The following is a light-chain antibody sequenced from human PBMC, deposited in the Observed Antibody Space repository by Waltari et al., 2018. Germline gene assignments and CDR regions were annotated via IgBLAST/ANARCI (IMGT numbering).Light chain of an antibody. CDR3: QQYGSSP. J-gene: IGKJ1*01. Sequence: EIVLTQSPGTLSLSPGERATLSCRARRSVSSSYLAWYQQKPGQAPRLLIYGASSRATGIPDRFSGSGSGTDFTLTISRLEPEDFAVYYCQQYGSSPFGQGTKVEIK. CDR2: GAS. CDR1: RSVSSSY. V-gene: IGKV3-20*01.